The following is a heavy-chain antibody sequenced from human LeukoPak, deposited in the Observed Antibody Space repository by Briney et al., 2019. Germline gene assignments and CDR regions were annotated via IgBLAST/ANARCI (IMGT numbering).Heavy chain of an antibody. CDR2: IYYSGST. CDR1: GGSISSGDYY. V-gene: IGHV4-30-4*01. J-gene: IGHJ6*04. Sequence: PSQTLSLTCTVSGGSISSGDYYWSWTRQPPGKGLEWIGYIYYSGSTYYNPSLKSRVTISVDTSKNQFSLKLSSVTAADTAVYYCARDRSVSGYYYGMDVWGKGTTVTVSS. D-gene: IGHD3-10*01. CDR3: ARDRSVSGYYYGMDV.